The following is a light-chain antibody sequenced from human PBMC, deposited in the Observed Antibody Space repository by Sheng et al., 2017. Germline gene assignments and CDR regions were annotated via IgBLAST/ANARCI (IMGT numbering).Light chain of an antibody. V-gene: IGLV2-23*02. CDR3: CSYLGIALFA. J-gene: IGLJ1*01. Sequence: QSALTQPASVSGSPGRSITISCTGTSSDIGTYNLVSWYQQHPGEAPKLIIYEVFKRPSGVSNRFSGSKSGNTASLTISGLQAEDEADYHCCSYLGIALFAFGGGTKVTVL. CDR1: SSDIGTYNL. CDR2: EVF.